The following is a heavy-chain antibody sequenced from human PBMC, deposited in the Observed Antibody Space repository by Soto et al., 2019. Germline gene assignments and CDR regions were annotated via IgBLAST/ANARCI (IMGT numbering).Heavy chain of an antibody. D-gene: IGHD4-17*01. V-gene: IGHV3-21*01. J-gene: IGHJ4*02. CDR1: GLTFSSYS. CDR2: ISSSSSYI. CDR3: ANRIGDYEGH. Sequence: AGGSLRLSCAASGLTFSSYSMNWVRQAPGKGLEWVSSISSSSSYIYYADSVKGRFTISRDNAKNSLYLQMNSLRAEDTAVYYCANRIGDYEGHWGQGTLVTVS.